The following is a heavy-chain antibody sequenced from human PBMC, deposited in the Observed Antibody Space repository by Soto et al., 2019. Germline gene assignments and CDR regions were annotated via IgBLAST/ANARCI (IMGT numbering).Heavy chain of an antibody. CDR3: ARAQEVKRNYYYYYMDV. CDR2: IIPILGIA. CDR1: GGTFSSYT. V-gene: IGHV1-69*02. J-gene: IGHJ6*03. Sequence: QVQLVQSGAEVKKPGSSVKVSCKSSGGTFSSYTISWVRQAPGQGLEWMGRIIPILGIANYAQKFQGRVTITADKSTSTAYMELSSLRSEDTAVYYCARAQEVKRNYYYYYMDVWGKGTTVTVSS. D-gene: IGHD4-4*01.